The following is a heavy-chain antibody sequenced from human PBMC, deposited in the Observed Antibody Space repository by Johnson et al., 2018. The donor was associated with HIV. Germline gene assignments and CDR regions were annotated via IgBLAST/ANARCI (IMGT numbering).Heavy chain of an antibody. V-gene: IGHV3-30*18. CDR1: GFTLSNYG. CDR2: ISYAGSNK. D-gene: IGHD6-19*01. Sequence: QVQLVESGGGVVQPGRSLRLSCAASGFTLSNYGMHWVRQAPGKGLEWVAVISYAGSNKYYADSVKGRFTISRDNSKNTLYLQMNSLRAEDTAVYYCAKDQYGQWLAHAFDIWGQGTMVTVSS. CDR3: AKDQYGQWLAHAFDI. J-gene: IGHJ3*02.